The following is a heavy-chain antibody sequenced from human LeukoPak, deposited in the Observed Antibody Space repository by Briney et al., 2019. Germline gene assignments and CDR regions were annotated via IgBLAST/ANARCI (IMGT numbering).Heavy chain of an antibody. CDR1: GFTVSSNY. V-gene: IGHV3-53*04. CDR2: IYSGGST. J-gene: IGHJ6*02. D-gene: IGHD2-2*01. CDR3: ARDGRYCIITSCYGYYGMDV. Sequence: PGGSLRLSCAASGFTVSSNYMSWVRQAPGKGLEWVSVIYSGGSTYYADSVKGRFTISRQNSKNTLDPQMNSLRPEDTAVYYCARDGRYCIITSCYGYYGMDVWGQGTTVTVSS.